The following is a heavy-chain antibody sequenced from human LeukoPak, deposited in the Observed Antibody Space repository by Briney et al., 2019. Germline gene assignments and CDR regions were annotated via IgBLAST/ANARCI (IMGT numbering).Heavy chain of an antibody. Sequence: PSVTLSLTCTVSGGSISSYYWSWIRQPPGKGLEWIGYIYYSGSTNYNPSLKSRVTISVDTSKNQFSLKLSSVTAADTAVYYCARRARGGHFDYWGQGTLVTVSS. V-gene: IGHV4-59*01. J-gene: IGHJ4*02. D-gene: IGHD3-16*01. CDR2: IYYSGST. CDR3: ARRARGGHFDY. CDR1: GGSISSYY.